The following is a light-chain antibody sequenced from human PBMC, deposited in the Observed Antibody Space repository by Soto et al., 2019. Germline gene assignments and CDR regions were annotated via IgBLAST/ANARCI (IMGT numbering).Light chain of an antibody. CDR2: GAS. CDR3: QQYNNWPPIT. CDR1: QTVGTN. Sequence: TQSPGTLSLSPGETATLSCRASQTVGTNFLAWYQQKPGQAPRLLIYGASTRATGIPARFSGSGSGTEFTLTISSLQSEDFAVYYCQQYNNWPPITFGQGTRLEIK. V-gene: IGKV3-15*01. J-gene: IGKJ5*01.